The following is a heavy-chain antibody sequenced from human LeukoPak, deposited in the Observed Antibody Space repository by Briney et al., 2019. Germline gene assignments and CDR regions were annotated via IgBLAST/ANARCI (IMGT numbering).Heavy chain of an antibody. CDR3: AKVIPYCSGGSCYSRFDY. CDR1: GFTFDDYA. Sequence: PGGSLRLSCAASGFTFDDYAMHWVRQAPGKGLEWVSGISWNSGIIGYADSVKGRFTISRDNAKNSLYLQMNSLRAEDTALYYCAKVIPYCSGGSCYSRFDYWGQGTLVTVSS. J-gene: IGHJ4*02. CDR2: ISWNSGII. D-gene: IGHD2-15*01. V-gene: IGHV3-9*01.